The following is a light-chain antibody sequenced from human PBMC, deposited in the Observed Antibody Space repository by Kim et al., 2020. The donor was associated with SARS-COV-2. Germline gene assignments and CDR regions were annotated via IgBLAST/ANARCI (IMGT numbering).Light chain of an antibody. Sequence: VSVSPGQTVSITCSGGKLGDKYSSWYQQQPGQAPVLVIYQDTKRPSGSPERFSGSNSGNTATLTISGTQAVDEADYYCQAWDKTWVFGGGTQLTVL. CDR3: QAWDKTWV. J-gene: IGLJ3*02. CDR1: KLGDKY. V-gene: IGLV3-1*01. CDR2: QDT.